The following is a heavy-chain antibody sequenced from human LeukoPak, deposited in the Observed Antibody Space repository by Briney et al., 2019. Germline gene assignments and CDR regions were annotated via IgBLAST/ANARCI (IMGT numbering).Heavy chain of an antibody. CDR3: ARARRRSRPVHYYYGMDV. J-gene: IGHJ6*02. D-gene: IGHD1-14*01. CDR2: IYYSGST. CDR1: GGSISSSSYY. Sequence: PSETLSLTCTVSGGSISSSSYYWGWIRQPPGKGLEWIGSIYYSGSTYYNPSLKSRVTISVDTSKNQFSLKLSSVTAADTAVYYCARARRRSRPVHYYYGMDVWGQGTTVTVSS. V-gene: IGHV4-39*01.